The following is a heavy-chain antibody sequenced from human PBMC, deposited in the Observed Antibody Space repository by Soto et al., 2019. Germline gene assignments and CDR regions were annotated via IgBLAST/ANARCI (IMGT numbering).Heavy chain of an antibody. V-gene: IGHV1-69*13. CDR2: IIPIFGTA. D-gene: IGHD4-17*01. CDR1: GGTFSSYA. J-gene: IGHJ6*01. Sequence: VNVSYKASGGTFSSYAISWVRQSPGQGLEWMGGIIPIFGTANYAQKFQGRVTITADESTSTAYMELSSLRSEDTAVYYCARTLYGDSYYYYGMDVWGQGTTVTVPQ. CDR3: ARTLYGDSYYYYGMDV.